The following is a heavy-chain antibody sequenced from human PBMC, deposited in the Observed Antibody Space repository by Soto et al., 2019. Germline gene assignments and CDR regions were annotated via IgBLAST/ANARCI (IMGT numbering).Heavy chain of an antibody. Sequence: GGSLRLSCAASGFNFSSHAMSWVRQAPGKGLEWVSAISGSGGSTYYADSVKGRFTISRDNSKNTLYLQMNSLRAEDTAVYYCAKAPGDYVPSFGAFDIWGQGTMVTVSS. CDR1: GFNFSSHA. D-gene: IGHD4-17*01. CDR3: AKAPGDYVPSFGAFDI. J-gene: IGHJ3*02. CDR2: ISGSGGST. V-gene: IGHV3-23*01.